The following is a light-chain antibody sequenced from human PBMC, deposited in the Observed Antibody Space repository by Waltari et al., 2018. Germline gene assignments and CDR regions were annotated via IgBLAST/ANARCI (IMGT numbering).Light chain of an antibody. CDR3: ATWDDSLNAWV. CDR1: YSNIGRNA. Sequence: QSVLTQPPSASGTPGQRVTISCSGSYSNIGRNAVNWYQQLPETAPKLLIYTANQRPSGVPYRFSGSKSGTLASLAISGLQSEDEADYHCATWDDSLNAWVFGGGTKVTVL. V-gene: IGLV1-44*01. J-gene: IGLJ3*02. CDR2: TAN.